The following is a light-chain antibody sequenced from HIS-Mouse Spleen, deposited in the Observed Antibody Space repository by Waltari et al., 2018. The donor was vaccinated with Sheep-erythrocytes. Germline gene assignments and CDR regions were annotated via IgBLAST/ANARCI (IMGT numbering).Light chain of an antibody. V-gene: IGLV3-19*01. CDR3: NSRDSSGNHRVV. J-gene: IGLJ2*01. CDR2: GKN. CDR1: SIRSDY. Sequence: SSELTQDPAVSVALGQPVRMTCHGASIRSDYASWYQQKPGQAPVLVIYGKNNRPSGIPDRFSGSSSGNTASLTITGAQAEDEADYYCNSRDSSGNHRVVFGGGTKLTVL.